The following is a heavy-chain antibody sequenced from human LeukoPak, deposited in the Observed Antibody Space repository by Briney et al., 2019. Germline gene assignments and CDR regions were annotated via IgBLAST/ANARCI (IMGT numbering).Heavy chain of an antibody. CDR2: INPNSGGT. J-gene: IGHJ4*02. V-gene: IGHV1-2*02. CDR3: AGGNYYDSTAPAY. D-gene: IGHD3-22*01. Sequence: ASVKVSCKASGYTFTGYYMDWVRPAPGQGLEWMGWINPNSGGTDYAQKFQGRVTMTRDTSISTAYMELSRLRSDDTAVYYCAGGNYYDSTAPAYWGQGTLVTVSS. CDR1: GYTFTGYY.